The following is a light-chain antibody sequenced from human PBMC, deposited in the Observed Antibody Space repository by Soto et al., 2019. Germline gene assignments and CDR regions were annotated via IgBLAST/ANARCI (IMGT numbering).Light chain of an antibody. CDR2: YDD. Sequence: QSLLTQPPAVSAAPRQRVTISCSGSSSNIGSNAVNWYQQFPGKAPKLLIYYDDLLASGVSARFSGSKSGTSASLAISGLQSEDEADCYCAAWDDSTKSHVFGTGTKVTVL. CDR3: AAWDDSTKSHV. V-gene: IGLV1-36*01. CDR1: SSNIGSNA. J-gene: IGLJ1*01.